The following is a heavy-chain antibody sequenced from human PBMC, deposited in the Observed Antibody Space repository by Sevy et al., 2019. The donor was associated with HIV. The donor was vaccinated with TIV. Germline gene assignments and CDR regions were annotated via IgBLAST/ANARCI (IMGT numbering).Heavy chain of an antibody. V-gene: IGHV3-23*01. CDR1: GFTFSTYA. Sequence: GGSLRLSCAASGFTFSTYAMTWVRQAPGKGLEWVSVISFSGGSTYYADSVKGRFTISRDNSKNTLYLQMISLRADDTAVYYCAKDRVSGTYYTGDFDYWGQGTLVTVSS. D-gene: IGHD3-10*01. J-gene: IGHJ4*02. CDR2: ISFSGGST. CDR3: AKDRVSGTYYTGDFDY.